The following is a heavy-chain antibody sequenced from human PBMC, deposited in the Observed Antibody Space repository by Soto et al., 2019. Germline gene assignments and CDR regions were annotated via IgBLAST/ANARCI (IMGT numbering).Heavy chain of an antibody. Sequence: QMQLVQSGAEVKKPGASVKVSCKASGYTFTSYQMHWVRQAPGQGLEWMGIINPSGGRITYASRFTGRVMMTRDKSTNTVYMELRSLRSEDTAVYYCARDGPPTTTGVGPSYTMDVWGQGTTVTVS. CDR3: ARDGPPTTTGVGPSYTMDV. CDR1: GYTFTSYQ. V-gene: IGHV1-46*01. D-gene: IGHD3-3*01. J-gene: IGHJ6*02. CDR2: INPSGGRI.